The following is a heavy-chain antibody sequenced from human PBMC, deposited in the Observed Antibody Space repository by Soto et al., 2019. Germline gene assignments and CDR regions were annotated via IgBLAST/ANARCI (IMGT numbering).Heavy chain of an antibody. J-gene: IGHJ4*02. V-gene: IGHV1-46*01. CDR1: GYTFTSYY. D-gene: IGHD3-16*01. CDR3: ARDMGRVGEVGVVDY. CDR2: INPSGGST. Sequence: QVQLVQSGAEVKKPGASVKVSCKASGYTFTSYYMHWVRQAPGQGLEWMGIINPSGGSTSYAQKCQARVTMTRDTSTSTVYMELSSLRSEDTAVYYCARDMGRVGEVGVVDYWGQGTLVTVSS.